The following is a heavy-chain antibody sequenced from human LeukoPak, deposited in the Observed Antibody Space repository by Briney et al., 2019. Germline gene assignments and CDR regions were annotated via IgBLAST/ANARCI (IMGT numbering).Heavy chain of an antibody. Sequence: SETLSLTCTVSGYSISSGYYWGWIRQPPGKGLEWIGSIYHSGRAYYNPSLKSRVTISIDTSKNQFSLKLSSVTAADMAVYYCARHGLVAARHAFDIWGQGTMVTVSS. CDR2: IYHSGRA. CDR3: ARHGLVAARHAFDI. J-gene: IGHJ3*02. D-gene: IGHD6-6*01. CDR1: GYSISSGYY. V-gene: IGHV4-38-2*02.